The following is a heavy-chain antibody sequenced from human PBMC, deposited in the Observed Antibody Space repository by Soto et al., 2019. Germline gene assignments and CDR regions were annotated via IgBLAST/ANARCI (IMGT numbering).Heavy chain of an antibody. V-gene: IGHV1-58*01. D-gene: IGHD2-2*01. J-gene: IGHJ6*02. CDR2: IVVGSGNT. CDR1: GFTFTNSA. Sequence: GASVKVSCKASGFTFTNSAVQWVRQARGQRLEWIGWIVVGSGNTNYAQKFQERVTITRDMSTSTAYMELNSLKTEDTAVYYCTRARAGVPAAMDYYYYYGMEVWGQGTTVTVSS. CDR3: TRARAGVPAAMDYYYYYGMEV.